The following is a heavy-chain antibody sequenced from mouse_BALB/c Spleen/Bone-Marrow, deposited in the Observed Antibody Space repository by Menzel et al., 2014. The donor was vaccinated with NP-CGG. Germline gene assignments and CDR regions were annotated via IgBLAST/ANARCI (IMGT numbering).Heavy chain of an antibody. J-gene: IGHJ4*01. D-gene: IGHD2-1*01. CDR3: ARGNPLYAMDY. Sequence: VHLVESGAELAKPGASVKMSCKASGYTFTSYWMHWVKQRPGQGLEWIGYINPSTGYTDYNQKFNDKATLTADKPSSTAYMQLSSLTSKDSAVYYCARGNPLYAMDYWGQGTSVTVSS. CDR2: INPSTGYT. V-gene: IGHV1-7*01. CDR1: GYTFTSYW.